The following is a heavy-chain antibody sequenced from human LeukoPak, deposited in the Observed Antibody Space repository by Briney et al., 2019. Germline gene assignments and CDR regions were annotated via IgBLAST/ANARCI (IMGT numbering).Heavy chain of an antibody. CDR1: GFTFISYA. CDR2: ISFHGTDT. CDR3: AELGITMIGGV. J-gene: IGHJ6*04. V-gene: IGHV3-30*04. Sequence: GGSLRLSCAASGFTFISYAIHWVRQAPGKGLEWVAVISFHGTDTFYADSVKGRFTISRDNAKNSLYLQMNSLRAEDTAVYYCAELGITMIGGVWGKGTTVTISS. D-gene: IGHD3-10*02.